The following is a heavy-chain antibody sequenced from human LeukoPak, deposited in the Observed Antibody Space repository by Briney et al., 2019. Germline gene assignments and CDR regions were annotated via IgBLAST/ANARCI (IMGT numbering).Heavy chain of an antibody. V-gene: IGHV1-18*04. CDR3: ARDHSSSWTHYFDY. J-gene: IGHJ4*02. D-gene: IGHD6-13*01. Sequence: ASVKVSCKASGYTFNSHGISWVRQAPGQGLEWMGWISGYNGNTNYGRKVQGRVNMTADTSTSTAYMELGSLRSDDTAVYYCARDHSSSWTHYFDYWGRGTLVTVSS. CDR2: ISGYNGNT. CDR1: GYTFNSHG.